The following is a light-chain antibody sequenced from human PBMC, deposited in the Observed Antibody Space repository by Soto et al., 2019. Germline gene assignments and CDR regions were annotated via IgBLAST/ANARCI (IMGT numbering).Light chain of an antibody. CDR1: QGISSY. V-gene: IGKV1-9*01. Sequence: DIQLTQSPSFLSASVGDRVTITCRASQGISSYLAWYQQKPGKAPKLLIYAASTLQSGVPSRFSGSGSGTEFTLTISSLQPEDFATYYCQQLNSYFQLTFGGGTKVEIK. CDR3: QQLNSYFQLT. CDR2: AAS. J-gene: IGKJ4*01.